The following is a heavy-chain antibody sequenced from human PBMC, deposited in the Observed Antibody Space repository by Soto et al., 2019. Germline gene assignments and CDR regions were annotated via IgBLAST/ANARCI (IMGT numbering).Heavy chain of an antibody. CDR3: ATKAGYFDY. D-gene: IGHD6-25*01. CDR1: GGSINNNKYY. V-gene: IGHV4-39*01. CDR2: IYHSGTT. Sequence: RSLTCTVSGGSINNNKYYWDWIRQPPGKGLEWIGSIYHSGTTYYNPSLKSRVTISVDTSKNQFSLKLSSVTAADTAVYYCATKAGYFDYCGQGALVTVSS. J-gene: IGHJ4*02.